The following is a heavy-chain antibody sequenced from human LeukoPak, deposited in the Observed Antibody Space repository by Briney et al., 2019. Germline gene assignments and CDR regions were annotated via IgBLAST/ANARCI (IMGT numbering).Heavy chain of an antibody. CDR1: GGSFSGYY. CDR3: AGRTSSGSIDY. V-gene: IGHV4-34*01. J-gene: IGHJ4*02. CDR2: INHSGST. Sequence: SETLSLTCAVYGGSFSGYYWSWIRQPPGKGLEWIGEINHSGSTNYNPSLKSRVTISVDTSKNQFSLKLSSVTAADAAVYYCAGRTSSGSIDYWGQGTLVTVSS. D-gene: IGHD6-19*01.